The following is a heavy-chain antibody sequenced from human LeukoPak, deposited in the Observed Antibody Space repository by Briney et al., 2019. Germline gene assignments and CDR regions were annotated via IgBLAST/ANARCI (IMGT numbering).Heavy chain of an antibody. V-gene: IGHV4-59*08. D-gene: IGHD3-16*02. J-gene: IGHJ4*02. CDR3: ARPSMITFGGAISV. CDR2: IYYSGST. CDR1: GGSISSYY. Sequence: TSETLSLTCTVSGGSISSYYWSWIRQPPGKGLEWIGYIYYSGSTNYNPSLKSRVTISVDTSKNQFSLKLSSVTAADTAVYYCARPSMITFGGAISVWGQGTLVTVSS.